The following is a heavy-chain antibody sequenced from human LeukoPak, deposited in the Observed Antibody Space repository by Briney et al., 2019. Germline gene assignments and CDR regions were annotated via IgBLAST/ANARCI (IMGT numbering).Heavy chain of an antibody. Sequence: GGSLRLSCAASGFTVSSKDMTWVRQAPGKGLEWVSVTYSGGSTYYADSVKGRFTISRDNSKNTLYLQMNSLRAEDTAVYYCASFYHYGMDVWGQGTTVTVSS. CDR2: TYSGGST. D-gene: IGHD3-16*02. CDR1: GFTVSSKD. J-gene: IGHJ6*02. CDR3: ASFYHYGMDV. V-gene: IGHV3-66*01.